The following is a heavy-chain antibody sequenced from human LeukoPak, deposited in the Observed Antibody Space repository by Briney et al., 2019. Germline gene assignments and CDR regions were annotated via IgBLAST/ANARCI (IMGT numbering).Heavy chain of an antibody. CDR1: GFTFSSYW. CDR2: IKQDGSEK. V-gene: IGHV3-7*01. J-gene: IGHJ4*02. Sequence: GGSLRLSCAASGFTFSSYWMSWVRQAPGKGLEWVANIKQDGSEKYYVDSVKGRFTISRDNAKNSLYLQMNSLRAEDTAVYYCARYCSGGGCYWDYWGQGTLVTVSS. D-gene: IGHD2-15*01. CDR3: ARYCSGGGCYWDY.